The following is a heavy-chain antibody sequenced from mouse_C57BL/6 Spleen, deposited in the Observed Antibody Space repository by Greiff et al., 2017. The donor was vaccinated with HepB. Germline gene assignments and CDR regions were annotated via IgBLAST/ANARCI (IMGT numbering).Heavy chain of an antibody. J-gene: IGHJ4*01. Sequence: QVQLQQPGAALVKPGASVKMSCKASGYTFTSYWITWVKQRPGQGLEWIGDIYPGSGSTNYNEKFKSKATLTVDTSSSTAYMQLSSLTSEDSAVYYCARYYYGSSYFYYAMDYWGQGTSVTVSS. D-gene: IGHD1-1*01. CDR1: GYTFTSYW. CDR2: IYPGSGST. V-gene: IGHV1-55*01. CDR3: ARYYYGSSYFYYAMDY.